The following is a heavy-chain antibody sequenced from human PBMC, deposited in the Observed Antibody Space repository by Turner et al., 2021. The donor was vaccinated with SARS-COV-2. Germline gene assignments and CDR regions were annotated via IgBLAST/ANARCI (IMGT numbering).Heavy chain of an antibody. CDR1: GFTFSSYW. V-gene: IGHV3-74*02. D-gene: IGHD3-10*01. CDR2: INSDVSDT. Sequence: EVQLVESGGGLVQPGGSLRLSCAASGFTFSSYWMSWVRQAPGKGLEWVSRINSDVSDTKYADSVRGRFTISRDNAKSTLYLQMNSLRAEDTAVYYCARVRAAGAGSYWPADYWGHGTLVTVSS. J-gene: IGHJ4*01. CDR3: ARVRAAGAGSYWPADY.